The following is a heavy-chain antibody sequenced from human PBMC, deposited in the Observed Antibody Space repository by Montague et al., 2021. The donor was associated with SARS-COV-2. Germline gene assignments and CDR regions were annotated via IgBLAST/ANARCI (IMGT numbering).Heavy chain of an antibody. CDR2: TVYDGSTK. Sequence: SLRLSCAASGFTFRTYPMHWVRQAPGKGLEWVSVTVYDGSTKYYADSVKGRFTISRDNAKNTLYLEMNSLRPDDTAVYYCARDGGATGTPRGMDVWGHGTTVTVSS. J-gene: IGHJ6*02. CDR1: GFTFRTYP. CDR3: ARDGGATGTPRGMDV. V-gene: IGHV3-30-3*01. D-gene: IGHD1-1*01.